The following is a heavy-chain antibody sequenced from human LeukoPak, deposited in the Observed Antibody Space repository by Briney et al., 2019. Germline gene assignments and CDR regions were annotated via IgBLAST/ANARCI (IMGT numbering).Heavy chain of an antibody. CDR2: INAYIRNT. J-gene: IGHJ4*02. CDR3: ARDLSSGWNDY. V-gene: IGHV1-18*01. Sequence: ASVKVSCKASGYTFTSYAMNWVRQAPGQGLEWMGWINAYIRNTSYAQKLQGRVTMTTDTSTSTAYMELRSLRPDDTAVYYCARDLSSGWNDYWGQGTLVTVS. CDR1: GYTFTSYA. D-gene: IGHD6-19*01.